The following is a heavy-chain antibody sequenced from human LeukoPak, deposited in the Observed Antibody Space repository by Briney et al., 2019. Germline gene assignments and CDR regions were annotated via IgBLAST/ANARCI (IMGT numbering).Heavy chain of an antibody. V-gene: IGHV3-48*02. CDR1: GLTFSTYS. CDR3: VRGWRSNSFDY. D-gene: IGHD1-26*01. J-gene: IGHJ4*02. Sequence: PGGSLRLSCAASGLTFSTYSMDWVRQAPGKGLEWISHISTSSSTIYYADSVKGRFTISRDNAKNSLFLQMNNLRDEDTAVYYCVRGWRSNSFDYWGQGTLVTVSS. CDR2: ISTSSSTI.